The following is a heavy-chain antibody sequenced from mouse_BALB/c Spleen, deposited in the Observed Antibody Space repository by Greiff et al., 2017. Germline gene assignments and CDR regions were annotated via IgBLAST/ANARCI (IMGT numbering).Heavy chain of an antibody. D-gene: IGHD1-1*01. J-gene: IGHJ4*01. CDR3: ARIYGYYAMDY. CDR2: ILPGSGST. Sequence: VKLVESGAELMKPGASVKISCKATGYTFSSYWIEWVKQRPGHGLEWIGEILPGSGSTNYNEKFKGKATFTADTSSNTAYMQLSSLTSEDSAVYYCARIYGYYAMDYWGQGTSVTVSS. V-gene: IGHV1-9*01. CDR1: GYTFSSYW.